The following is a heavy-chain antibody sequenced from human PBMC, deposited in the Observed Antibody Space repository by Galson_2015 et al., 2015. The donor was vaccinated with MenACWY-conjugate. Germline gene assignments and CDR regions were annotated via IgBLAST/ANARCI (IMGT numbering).Heavy chain of an antibody. J-gene: IGHJ4*02. CDR1: GFTFSTYA. CDR3: AKDQRTSVISGLSH. V-gene: IGHV3-30*04. CDR2: ISYDGSHK. Sequence: SLRLSCAASGFTFSTYAMHWVRQAPGKGLEWVAVISYDGSHKYYGDSVKGRFTISRDNSKNTLYLQMNSLRPEDTAVYYCAKDQRTSVISGLSHWGQGILVSVSS. D-gene: IGHD4-11*01.